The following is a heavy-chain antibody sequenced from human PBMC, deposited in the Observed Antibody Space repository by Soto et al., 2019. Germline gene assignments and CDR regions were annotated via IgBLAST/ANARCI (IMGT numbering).Heavy chain of an antibody. J-gene: IGHJ6*02. CDR1: GYTFISYW. CDR3: ARIGFTTSKYYYSYFGMDV. CDR2: IYPGDSET. Sequence: LGESLKISCEGSGYTFISYWVAWVRQTPGKGLEWMGIIYPGDSETRYSPSFQGHVTISADKSLSTAYLQLGSLEASDTAMYYCARIGFTTSKYYYSYFGMDVWGQGTTVTVSS. D-gene: IGHD2-2*01. V-gene: IGHV5-51*01.